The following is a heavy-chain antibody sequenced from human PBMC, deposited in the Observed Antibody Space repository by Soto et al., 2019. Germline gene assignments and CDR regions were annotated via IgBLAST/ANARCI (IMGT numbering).Heavy chain of an antibody. CDR1: GFTFSSYS. Sequence: GGSLRLSCAASGFTFSSYSMNWVRQAPGKGLEWVSYISSSSSTIYYADSVKGRFTISRDNAKNSLYLQMNSLRDEDTAVYYCASGDHIVVVPAAIRNWFDPWGQGTLVTVSS. CDR2: ISSSSSTI. J-gene: IGHJ5*02. D-gene: IGHD2-2*01. CDR3: ASGDHIVVVPAAIRNWFDP. V-gene: IGHV3-48*02.